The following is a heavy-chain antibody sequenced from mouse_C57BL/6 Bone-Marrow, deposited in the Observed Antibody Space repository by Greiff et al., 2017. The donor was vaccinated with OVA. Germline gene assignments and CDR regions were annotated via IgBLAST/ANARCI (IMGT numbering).Heavy chain of an antibody. D-gene: IGHD2-2*01. Sequence: QVQLQQPGAELVMPGASVKLSCKASGYTFTSYWMHWVKQRPGQGLEWIGEIDPSDSYTNYHQKFKGKSTLTVDKSSSTAYMQLSSLTSEDSAVYYCAREGIWFYFDYWGQGTTLTVSS. CDR2: IDPSDSYT. CDR3: AREGIWFYFDY. V-gene: IGHV1-69*01. J-gene: IGHJ2*01. CDR1: GYTFTSYW.